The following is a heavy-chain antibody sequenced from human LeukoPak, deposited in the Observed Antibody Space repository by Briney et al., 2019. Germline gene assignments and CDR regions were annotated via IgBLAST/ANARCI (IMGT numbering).Heavy chain of an antibody. CDR3: ARTGYSSSWRNLYYYYYMDV. CDR2: INSDGSST. J-gene: IGHJ6*03. Sequence: GGSLRLSCAASGFTFSSYWMHWVRQAPGKGLVWVSRINSDGSSTSYADSVKGRFTISRDNAKNTLYLQMNSLRAEDTAVYYCARTGYSSSWRNLYYYYYMDVWGKGTTVTISS. CDR1: GFTFSSYW. D-gene: IGHD6-13*01. V-gene: IGHV3-74*01.